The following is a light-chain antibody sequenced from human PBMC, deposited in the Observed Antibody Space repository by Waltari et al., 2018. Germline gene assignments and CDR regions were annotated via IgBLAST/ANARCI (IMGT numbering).Light chain of an antibody. CDR2: DVT. Sequence: QSALTQPRSVSGSPGQSVPISCAGTGSDVGAFNYVSWYQQHPGKAPKLVIYDVTKRPSGVPDRFSGSKSGTSASLTVSGLQAEDEADYYCCSYAGSWVFGGGTKLTVL. CDR1: GSDVGAFNY. V-gene: IGLV2-11*01. J-gene: IGLJ3*02. CDR3: CSYAGSWV.